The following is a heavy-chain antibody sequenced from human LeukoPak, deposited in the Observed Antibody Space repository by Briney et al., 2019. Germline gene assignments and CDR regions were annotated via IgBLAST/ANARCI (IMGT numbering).Heavy chain of an antibody. CDR2: IYTSGST. J-gene: IGHJ5*02. CDR1: GGSISSGSYY. D-gene: IGHD2-2*01. V-gene: IGHV4-61*02. CDR3: ARAPHLGCCSSTSCSGWFDP. Sequence: SQTLSLTCTVSGGSISSGSYYWSWIRQPAGKGLEWIGRIYTSGSTNYNPSLKSRVTISVDTSKNQFSLKLSSVTAADTAVYYCARAPHLGCCSSTSCSGWFDPWGQGTLVTVSS.